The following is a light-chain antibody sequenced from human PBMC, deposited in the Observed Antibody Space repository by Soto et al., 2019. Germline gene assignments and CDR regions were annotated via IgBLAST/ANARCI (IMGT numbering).Light chain of an antibody. CDR3: QSYDSSLSAVV. J-gene: IGLJ2*01. V-gene: IGLV1-40*01. CDR2: GNI. CDR1: SSNIGAGFD. Sequence: QSVLTQPPSVSGAPGQRVTISGTGSSSNIGAGFDVHWYQQHPGTAPKLLIYGNINRPSGVPDRFSGSKSGTSASLAITGLQAEDEADYYCQSYDSSLSAVVFGGGTKLTVL.